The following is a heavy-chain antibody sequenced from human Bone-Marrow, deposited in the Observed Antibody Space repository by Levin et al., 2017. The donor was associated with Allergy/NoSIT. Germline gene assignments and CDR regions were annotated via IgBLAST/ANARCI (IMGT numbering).Heavy chain of an antibody. CDR3: SRVTPYHENYEILTGYYRVGYYFDY. CDR1: GDSMRNYY. V-gene: IGHV4-59*01. J-gene: IGHJ4*02. Sequence: PSETLSLTCNVSGDSMRNYYWSWIRQPPGKGLEWIGYVYFSGSTSYNPSLKSRVTISVDTSKNLFYLRLTSVTAADTAVYYSSRVTPYHENYEILTGYYRVGYYFDYWGQGTLVTVSS. CDR2: VYFSGST. D-gene: IGHD3-9*01.